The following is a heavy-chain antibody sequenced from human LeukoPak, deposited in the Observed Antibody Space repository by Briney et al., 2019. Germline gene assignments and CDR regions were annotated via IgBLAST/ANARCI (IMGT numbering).Heavy chain of an antibody. Sequence: GGSLRLSCAASGFTFSSYAMSWVRQAPGKGLEWVSAISGSGGSTYYADSVKGRFTISRDNSKNTLYLQMNSLRSEDWAVYYWAKDWPFLPYPWGQGTLVTVSS. D-gene: IGHD2-21*01. CDR3: AKDWPFLPYP. CDR2: ISGSGGST. J-gene: IGHJ5*02. V-gene: IGHV3-23*01. CDR1: GFTFSSYA.